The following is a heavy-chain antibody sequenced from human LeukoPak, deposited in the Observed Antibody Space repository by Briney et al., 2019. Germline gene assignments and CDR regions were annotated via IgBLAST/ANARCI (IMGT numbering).Heavy chain of an antibody. D-gene: IGHD3-10*01. J-gene: IGHJ4*02. V-gene: IGHV3-30-3*01. CDR2: ISYDGSNK. CDR1: GFTFSSYA. CDR3: ARDFERESAPAYYFDY. Sequence: GGSLRLSCAASGFTFSSYAMHWVRQAPGKGLEWVAVISYDGSNKYYADSVKGRFTISRDNSKNTLYLQMNSLRAEDTAVYYCARDFERESAPAYYFDYWGQGTLVTVSS.